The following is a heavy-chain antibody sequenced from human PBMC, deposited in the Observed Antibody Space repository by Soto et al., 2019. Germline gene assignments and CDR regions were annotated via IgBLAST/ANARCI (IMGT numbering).Heavy chain of an antibody. CDR1: GGSISSYY. D-gene: IGHD1-1*01. J-gene: IGHJ6*02. CDR3: ARVPHASPRTDVYYYYGMDV. CDR2: IYYSGST. V-gene: IGHV4-59*01. Sequence: SETLSLTCTVSGGSISSYYWSWIRQPPGKGLEWIGYIYYSGSTNYNPSLKSRVTISVDTSKNQFSLKLSSVTAADTAVYYCARVPHASPRTDVYYYYGMDVWGQGTTVTVSS.